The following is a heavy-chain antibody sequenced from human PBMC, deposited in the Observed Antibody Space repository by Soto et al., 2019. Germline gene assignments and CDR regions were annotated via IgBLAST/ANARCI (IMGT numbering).Heavy chain of an antibody. J-gene: IGHJ3*02. CDR1: GFTFSSYT. CDR2: IIGSGYTT. Sequence: PGGSLRLSCAASGFTFSSYTMSWVRQAPGEGLEWVSAIIGSGYTTYYADSVKGRFTISRDNSKNTLYLQMNSLRAEDTAVYYCAKEEGYDSSGYFRSRAFDIWGQGTMVTVSS. V-gene: IGHV3-23*01. CDR3: AKEEGYDSSGYFRSRAFDI. D-gene: IGHD3-22*01.